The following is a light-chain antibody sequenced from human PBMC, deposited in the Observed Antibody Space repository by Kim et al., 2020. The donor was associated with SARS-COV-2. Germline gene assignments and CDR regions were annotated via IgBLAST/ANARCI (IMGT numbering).Light chain of an antibody. Sequence: GDRVTITCRASQSISSWLAWYQQKPEKAPNLLIYDASSLESGVPSRFSGSGSGTEFTLTISSLQPDDFATYYCQQYNSYSWTFGQGTKVDIK. CDR3: QQYNSYSWT. J-gene: IGKJ1*01. CDR2: DAS. V-gene: IGKV1-5*01. CDR1: QSISSW.